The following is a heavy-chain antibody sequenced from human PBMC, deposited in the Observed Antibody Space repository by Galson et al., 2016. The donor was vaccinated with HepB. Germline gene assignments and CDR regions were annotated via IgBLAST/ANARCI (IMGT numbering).Heavy chain of an antibody. CDR1: GFTFSTYR. CDR3: ARDAPILRFLYGMDV. CDR2: ISSSSSYI. D-gene: IGHD3-3*01. V-gene: IGHV3-21*01. J-gene: IGHJ6*02. Sequence: SLSLSCAASGFTFSTYRMNWVRQAPGKGLEGVSFISSSSSYIYYADSVKGRFTISRDNAKNSLYLQINGLRAEDTAVYYRARDAPILRFLYGMDVWGQGTTVTVSS.